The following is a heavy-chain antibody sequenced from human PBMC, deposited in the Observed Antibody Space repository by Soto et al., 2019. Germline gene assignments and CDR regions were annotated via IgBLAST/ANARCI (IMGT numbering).Heavy chain of an antibody. D-gene: IGHD2-2*01. Sequence: QVQLVQSGGEVKRPGASVKVSCKTSGYTFYNYGITWVRQAPGPPLEWLGWISLYSDGTNYAQKFQGRVSMTTDTSTTTAYMELRSLRSDDTAVYYCARVVPGAEAWFGPWGQRTLVTVSS. CDR2: ISLYSDGT. CDR1: GYTFYNYG. J-gene: IGHJ5*02. V-gene: IGHV1-18*01. CDR3: ARVVPGAEAWFGP.